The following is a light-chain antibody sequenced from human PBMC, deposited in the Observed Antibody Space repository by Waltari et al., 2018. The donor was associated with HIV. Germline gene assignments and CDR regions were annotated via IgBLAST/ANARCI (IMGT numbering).Light chain of an antibody. CDR2: KDS. J-gene: IGLJ2*01. Sequence: SYELTQAPSVSVSPAQTAKITCPGAAFSKPYVYWYQQKPGQAPLMMIFKDSERPSEIPARFSASSSGSTSILTISGVQAEDEADYYCQSGHNSDSIFGGGTKLTVL. V-gene: IGLV3-25*03. CDR1: AFSKPY. CDR3: QSGHNSDSI.